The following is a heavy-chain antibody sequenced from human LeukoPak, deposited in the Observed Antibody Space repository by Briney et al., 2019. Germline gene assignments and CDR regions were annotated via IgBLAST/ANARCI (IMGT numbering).Heavy chain of an antibody. J-gene: IGHJ4*02. Sequence: PSDTLSLTCALSGYSISSSYFWGWIRQPPGKGLEWIGPISHTEPTLYKPSLKTRIAISLDTSKIQFSLKVNSVTAADTAVYYCARVIAVAPPGFDYWGQGTLVTVSS. CDR2: ISHTEPT. D-gene: IGHD6-19*01. CDR3: ARVIAVAPPGFDY. CDR1: GYSISSSYF. V-gene: IGHV4-38-2*01.